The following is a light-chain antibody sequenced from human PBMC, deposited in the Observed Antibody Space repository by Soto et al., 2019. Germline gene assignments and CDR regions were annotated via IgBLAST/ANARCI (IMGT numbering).Light chain of an antibody. J-gene: IGKJ2*01. CDR3: QQYNKWRYT. CDR1: QSVSSN. Sequence: EMVMTQSPATLSVSPGERATLSCRASQSVSSNLAWYQQKPGQAPRLLIYGASTRATGIPARFSGSGSGAEFTLTISGLQSEDFAVYYCQQYNKWRYTFGQGTNLEIK. CDR2: GAS. V-gene: IGKV3-15*01.